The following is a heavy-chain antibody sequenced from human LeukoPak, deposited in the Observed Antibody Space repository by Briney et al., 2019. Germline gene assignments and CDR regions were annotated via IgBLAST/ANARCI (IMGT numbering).Heavy chain of an antibody. CDR2: ISSSGNT. D-gene: IGHD1-7*01. CDR1: GFTLSDYA. CDR3: VRGLRGNYDY. V-gene: IGHV3-23*01. J-gene: IGHJ4*02. Sequence: GGALRLSCAASGFTLSDYAMAWVRQAPGKGLEWVSSISSSGNTYYADSVKGRFTISRDNSKNTLYRQMNSLRAEETALYYCVRGLRGNYDYWGQGTLVTVSS.